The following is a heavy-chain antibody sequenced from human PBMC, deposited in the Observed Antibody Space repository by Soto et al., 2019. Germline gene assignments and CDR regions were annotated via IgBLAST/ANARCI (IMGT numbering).Heavy chain of an antibody. Sequence: EVQLLESGGGLVQPGGSLRLSCAASGFTFSSYAMSWVRQAPGKGLEWVSAISGSGGSTYYADSVKGRFTISRDNSKNTLYLQMNSLRAEDTAVYYCAKDHYYDSSGYYGAFDIWGQGTIVTVYS. V-gene: IGHV3-23*01. CDR2: ISGSGGST. D-gene: IGHD3-22*01. CDR3: AKDHYYDSSGYYGAFDI. CDR1: GFTFSSYA. J-gene: IGHJ3*02.